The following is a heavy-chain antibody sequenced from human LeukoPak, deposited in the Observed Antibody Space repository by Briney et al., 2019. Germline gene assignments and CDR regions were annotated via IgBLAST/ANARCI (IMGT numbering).Heavy chain of an antibody. Sequence: GGSLRLSCAASGFTFSSYSMNWVRQAPGKGLEWVSSISSSGSYIYYADSVKGRFTISRDNAKNSLYLQMNSLRAEDTAVYYCARGATISSYYFDYWGQGTLVTVSS. J-gene: IGHJ4*02. V-gene: IGHV3-21*01. CDR3: ARGATISSYYFDY. CDR1: GFTFSSYS. CDR2: ISSSGSYI. D-gene: IGHD5-12*01.